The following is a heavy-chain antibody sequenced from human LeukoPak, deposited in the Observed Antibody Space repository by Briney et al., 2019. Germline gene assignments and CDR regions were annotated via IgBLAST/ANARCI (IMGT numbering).Heavy chain of an antibody. CDR1: GFTFSSYA. D-gene: IGHD4-11*01. Sequence: TGGSLRLSCAASGFTFSSYAMSWVRQAPGKGLEWVSAISGSGATTYYAGSVEGRFTISRDNSKTTLFLQMSSLRAEDTALYYCAKADYSNYRSYFDLWGRGTVVTVSS. J-gene: IGHJ2*01. CDR2: ISGSGATT. CDR3: AKADYSNYRSYFDL. V-gene: IGHV3-23*01.